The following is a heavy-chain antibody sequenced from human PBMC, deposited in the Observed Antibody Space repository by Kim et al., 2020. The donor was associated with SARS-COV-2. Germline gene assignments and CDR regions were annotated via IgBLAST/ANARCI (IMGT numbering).Heavy chain of an antibody. CDR2: MYHSGST. J-gene: IGHJ4*02. V-gene: IGHV4-30-2*01. D-gene: IGHD6-13*01. CDR3: ARGRSWYQN. Sequence: SETLSLTCAVSGGSISSGGYSWSWIRQPPGKGLEWIGYMYHSGSTYYNPSLKSRVTISVDRSKNQFSLKLSSVTAADTAVYYCARGRSWYQNWGQGTLVT. CDR1: GGSISSGGYS.